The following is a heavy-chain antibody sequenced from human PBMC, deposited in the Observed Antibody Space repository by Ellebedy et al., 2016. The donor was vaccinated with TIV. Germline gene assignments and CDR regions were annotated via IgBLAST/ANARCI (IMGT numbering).Heavy chain of an antibody. CDR1: GFTFSSSW. CDR2: INGDGSNI. J-gene: IGHJ4*02. D-gene: IGHD3-22*01. CDR3: ARGTNYHDSSGYYKRLDY. V-gene: IGHV3-74*01. Sequence: PGGSLRLSCAASGFTFSSSWVHWVRQVPGKGLVWVARINGDGSNIGYADSVKGRFTISRDNAKSTLYLQMNSLRAGDTAVYYCARGTNYHDSSGYYKRLDYWGQGTLVTVSS.